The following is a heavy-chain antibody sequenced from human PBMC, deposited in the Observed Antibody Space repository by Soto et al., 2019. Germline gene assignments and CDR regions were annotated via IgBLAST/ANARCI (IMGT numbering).Heavy chain of an antibody. D-gene: IGHD4-17*01. V-gene: IGHV3-48*03. CDR1: GFTFSSYE. CDR2: ISPTGGLI. CDR3: ARDDYGDYANWFDP. Sequence: EVQLVESGGGLVRPGGSLRLSCVVSGFTFSSYEMNWVRQAPGKGLEWVSYISPTGGLIYYADSVKGRFTISRDNAKNSLYLQMNSLRAEDTAVYYCARDDYGDYANWFDPWGQGTLVTVSS. J-gene: IGHJ5*02.